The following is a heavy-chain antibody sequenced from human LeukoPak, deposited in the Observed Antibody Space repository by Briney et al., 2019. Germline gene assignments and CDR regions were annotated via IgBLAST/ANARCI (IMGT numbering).Heavy chain of an antibody. V-gene: IGHV3-33*08. Sequence: GGSLRLSCAASGFTFSSFSSYGMHWVRQAPGKGLEWVATISYDGSNKYYTDSVKGRFTISRDNSKNTLYLQMNSLRAEDTAVYYCARESTSWYFDLWGRGTLVTVSS. J-gene: IGHJ2*01. CDR1: GFTFSSFSSYG. CDR3: ARESTSWYFDL. CDR2: ISYDGSNK. D-gene: IGHD2-2*01.